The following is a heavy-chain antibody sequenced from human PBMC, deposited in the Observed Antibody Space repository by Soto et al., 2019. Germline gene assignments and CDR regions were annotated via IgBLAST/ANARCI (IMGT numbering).Heavy chain of an antibody. CDR1: GYSVTKLS. J-gene: IGHJ4*02. CDR3: ARDLYWFGECGGDCYPKLYFDY. V-gene: IGHV1-24*01. CDR2: FDPEDGQI. D-gene: IGHD2-21*02. Sequence: ASVKVSCKVSGYSVTKLSMHWVRQAPGKGLERMGGFDPEDGQIIYAQEFQGRVTMTTDTSTSTAYMELRSLRSDDTAVYYCARDLYWFGECGGDCYPKLYFDYWGQGTLVTVSS.